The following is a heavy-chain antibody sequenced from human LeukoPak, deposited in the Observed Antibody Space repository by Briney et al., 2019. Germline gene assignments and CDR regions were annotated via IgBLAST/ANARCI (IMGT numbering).Heavy chain of an antibody. Sequence: GGSLRLSCAASGFTFNDYYTSWIRQAPGKGLEWLSYINIGGNNTHYADSVKGRFTISRYNAKKSLYWEMNNLRAEDTAVYYCATDGAGFDNWGQGVLVTVSS. V-gene: IGHV3-11*01. CDR3: ATDGAGFDN. CDR2: INIGGNNT. J-gene: IGHJ5*02. CDR1: GFTFNDYY.